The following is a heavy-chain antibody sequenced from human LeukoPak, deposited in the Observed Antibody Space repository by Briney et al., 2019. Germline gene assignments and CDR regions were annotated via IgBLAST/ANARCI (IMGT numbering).Heavy chain of an antibody. V-gene: IGHV3-33*08. J-gene: IGHJ6*02. Sequence: GGSLRLSCAASGFTFSNYGMHWVRQAPGKGLEWVAVIWYDGTNKCYADSVKGRFTISRDNSKNTLYLQMNSLRAEDTAVYYCARDPGIAVAGIYYYYGMDVWGQGTTVTVSS. D-gene: IGHD6-19*01. CDR2: IWYDGTNK. CDR3: ARDPGIAVAGIYYYYGMDV. CDR1: GFTFSNYG.